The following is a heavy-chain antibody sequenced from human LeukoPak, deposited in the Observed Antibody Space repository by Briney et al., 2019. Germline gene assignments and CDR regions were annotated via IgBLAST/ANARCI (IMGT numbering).Heavy chain of an antibody. CDR3: AKDLPPRYCSSTSCYSFDY. CDR1: GFTFNNYA. J-gene: IGHJ4*02. D-gene: IGHD2-2*02. Sequence: GGSLRLSCAASGFTFNNYAMSWVRQAPGKGLEWVSGISGNGGSTYYADSVKGRFTISRDNSKNTLYLQMNSLRAEDTAVYYCAKDLPPRYCSSTSCYSFDYWGQGTLVTVSS. V-gene: IGHV3-23*01. CDR2: ISGNGGST.